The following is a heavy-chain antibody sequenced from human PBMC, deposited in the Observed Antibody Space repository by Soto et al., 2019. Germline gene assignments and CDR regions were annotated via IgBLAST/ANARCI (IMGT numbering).Heavy chain of an antibody. CDR2: XDYSGXP. Sequence: XTLSLTCAVYSGSFTGYYWSWIRQPPGKGLEWIGSXDYSGXPYYNPYLKSXXTISVDTXXNQFHLKLSSVTAADTALYYCARPLFPTNHFDYWGQGTLVTVSS. J-gene: IGHJ4*02. CDR1: SGSFTGYY. CDR3: ARPLFPTNHFDY. D-gene: IGHD1-1*01. V-gene: IGHV4-34*01.